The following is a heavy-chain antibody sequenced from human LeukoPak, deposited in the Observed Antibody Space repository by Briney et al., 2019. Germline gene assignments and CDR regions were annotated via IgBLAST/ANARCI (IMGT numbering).Heavy chain of an antibody. CDR2: ISGSGTTT. Sequence: PGGSLRLSCAASGFTFSSSAMSWVRQAPGKGPAWVSGISGSGTTTYYADSVKGRFTISRDNSKNTLYLQMTSLRADDTAVYYCAKDRLVHDSWGQGTLVTVSS. D-gene: IGHD6-13*01. CDR3: AKDRLVHDS. CDR1: GFTFSSSA. V-gene: IGHV3-23*01. J-gene: IGHJ4*02.